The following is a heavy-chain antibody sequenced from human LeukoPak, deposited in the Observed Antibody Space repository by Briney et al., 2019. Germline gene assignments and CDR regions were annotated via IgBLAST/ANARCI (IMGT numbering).Heavy chain of an antibody. Sequence: PGGSLRLSCAASGFIFSNYWMHWVRQAPGKGLVWVSRVNSDGSSTTYADSVKGRFTISRDNAKNTLYLQMNSLRAEDTAVYYCAKGGLRVTDYWGQGTLVTVSS. J-gene: IGHJ4*02. D-gene: IGHD5/OR15-5a*01. CDR2: VNSDGSST. V-gene: IGHV3-74*03. CDR1: GFIFSNYW. CDR3: AKGGLRVTDY.